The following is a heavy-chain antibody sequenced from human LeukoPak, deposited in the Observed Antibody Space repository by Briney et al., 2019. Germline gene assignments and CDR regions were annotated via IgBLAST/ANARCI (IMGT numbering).Heavy chain of an antibody. V-gene: IGHV3-30-3*01. CDR1: GFTFSSYA. J-gene: IGHJ3*02. CDR2: ISYDGSNK. Sequence: PGRSLRLSCAASGFTFSSYAMHWVRQAPGKGLEWVAVISYDGSNKYYADSVKGRFTISRDNPKNTLYLQMNSLRAEDTAVYYCARDLVGIVNNAFDIWGQGTMVTVSS. D-gene: IGHD3-22*01. CDR3: ARDLVGIVNNAFDI.